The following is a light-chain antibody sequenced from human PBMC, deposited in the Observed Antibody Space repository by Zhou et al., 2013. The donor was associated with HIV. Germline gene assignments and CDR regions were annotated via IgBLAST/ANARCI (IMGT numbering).Light chain of an antibody. Sequence: EVVLTQSPAILSLSPGERATLSCRASQSISDFLAWYQQKPGQAPRLLIYDASDRATGIPARFSGSGSGTDFTLTISSLEPEDFAVYYCQQRGNWPPITFGQGHDW. CDR1: QSISDF. CDR3: QQRGNWPPIT. CDR2: DAS. V-gene: IGKV3-11*01. J-gene: IGKJ5*01.